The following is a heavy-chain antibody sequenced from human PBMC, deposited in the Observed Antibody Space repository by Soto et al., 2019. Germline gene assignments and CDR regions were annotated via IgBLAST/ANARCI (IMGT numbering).Heavy chain of an antibody. J-gene: IGHJ6*02. CDR3: ARNGTYSSSLSQYTGMDV. V-gene: IGHV1-69*01. Sequence: QVHLVQSGAEVKEPGSSVRVSCKASGGTFGNFIMNWVRQTPGQGLEWMGGIVPVLGPPTYAEKFKGRVRISATGSTSTTYIDLTSLRSEDTAIYYCARNGTYSSSLSQYTGMDVWGQGTTVTVSS. D-gene: IGHD1-26*01. CDR1: GGTFGNFI. CDR2: IVPVLGPP.